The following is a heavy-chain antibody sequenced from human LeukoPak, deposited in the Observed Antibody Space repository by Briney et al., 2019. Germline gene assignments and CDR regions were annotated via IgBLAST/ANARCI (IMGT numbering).Heavy chain of an antibody. CDR1: GGSISSNSYY. CDR3: ARTRYYYNSRSYGAPYYFDY. J-gene: IGHJ4*02. V-gene: IGHV4-39*01. D-gene: IGHD3-10*01. Sequence: SETLSLTCAVSGGSISSNSYYWVWIRQPPGKGLEGIGSIYYSGSTYYNPSLKSRVTISVDTSKNQFSLKLSSVTAADTAVYYCARTRYYYNSRSYGAPYYFDYWGQGTLVTVSS. CDR2: IYYSGST.